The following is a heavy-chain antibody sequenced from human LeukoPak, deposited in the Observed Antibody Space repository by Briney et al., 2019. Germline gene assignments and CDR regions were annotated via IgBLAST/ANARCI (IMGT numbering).Heavy chain of an antibody. J-gene: IGHJ4*02. CDR1: GGSFSGYY. CDR3: ARVGGSGSYYPPSYYFDY. CDR2: INHSGSA. V-gene: IGHV4-34*01. D-gene: IGHD3-10*01. Sequence: PSETLSLTCAVYGGSFSGYYWSWIRQPPGKGLEWIGEINHSGSANYNPSLKSRVTISVVTSKNQFSLKLSSVTAADTAVYYCARVGGSGSYYPPSYYFDYWGQGTLVTVSS.